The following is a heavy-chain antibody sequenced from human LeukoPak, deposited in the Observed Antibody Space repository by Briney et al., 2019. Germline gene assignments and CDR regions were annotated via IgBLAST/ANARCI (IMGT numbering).Heavy chain of an antibody. V-gene: IGHV3-48*02. Sequence: SGGSLRLSCAASGFTFSDYNMKWVRQAPGKGLEWVSYISGSGTSAIYYADSVKGRFTISRDNGKNSLYLQMSSLRDEDTAVYFCARDTWRRATTDTYYYYGMDVWGQGTTVTVSS. J-gene: IGHJ6*02. CDR3: ARDTWRRATTDTYYYYGMDV. D-gene: IGHD1-26*01. CDR1: GFTFSDYN. CDR2: ISGSGTSAI.